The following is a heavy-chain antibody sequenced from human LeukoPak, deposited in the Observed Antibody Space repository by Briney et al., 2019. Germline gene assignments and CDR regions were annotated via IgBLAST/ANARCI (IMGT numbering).Heavy chain of an antibody. CDR3: ARQNGVGLFSLP. CDR1: GGSIRSYY. Sequence: ASETLSLTCTVSGGSIRSYYWSWIRQPPGKELEWIGYIYYSGSTNYNPSLKSRVTISVDTSKNQFSLKLSSVTAADTAVYYCARQNGVGLFSLPGGQGILVTVSS. CDR2: IYYSGST. J-gene: IGHJ4*02. V-gene: IGHV4-59*01. D-gene: IGHD2-8*01.